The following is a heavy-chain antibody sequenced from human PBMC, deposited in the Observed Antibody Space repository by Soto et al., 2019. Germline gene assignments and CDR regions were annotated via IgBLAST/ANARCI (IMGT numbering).Heavy chain of an antibody. V-gene: IGHV4-39*01. J-gene: IGHJ4*02. Sequence: PSETLSLTCSVSGASISSGDYYWGWIRQTPGKGLEWIGNIDYNVVTYYNPSLNSRVTVSKDTSKNQFSLKVASVTAADTAIYYCGRVMIGTSRHTDSDYWGQGTQVTVSS. CDR2: IDYNVVT. CDR1: GASISSGDYY. D-gene: IGHD2-2*01. CDR3: GRVMIGTSRHTDSDY.